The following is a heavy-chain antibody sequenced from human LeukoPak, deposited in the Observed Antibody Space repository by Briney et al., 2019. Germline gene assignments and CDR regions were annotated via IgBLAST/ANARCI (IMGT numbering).Heavy chain of an antibody. CDR2: ISGSGGST. CDR3: ARSSGEVYGSGSYFNGYYYYMDV. J-gene: IGHJ6*03. D-gene: IGHD3-10*01. V-gene: IGHV3-23*01. Sequence: GGSLRLSCAASGFTFSSYAMSWVRQAPGKGLEWVSAISGSGGSTYYADSVKGRFTISRDNSKNTLYLQMNSLGAEDTAVYYCARSSGEVYGSGSYFNGYYYYMDVWGKGTTVTISS. CDR1: GFTFSSYA.